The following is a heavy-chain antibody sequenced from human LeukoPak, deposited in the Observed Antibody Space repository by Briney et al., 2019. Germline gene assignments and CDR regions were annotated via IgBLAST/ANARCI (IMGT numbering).Heavy chain of an antibody. Sequence: GGSLTLSCPASGFSVSNNYMSWVRQARGKGLEWVSTINRDGPTFHADSVKGRFTISRDNSRNTLYLQMNSLRAEDTAVYYCGRGGYDMYDWGQGTTVSVSS. CDR3: GRGGYDMYD. CDR2: INRDGPT. D-gene: IGHD2-2*01. V-gene: IGHV3-66*01. CDR1: GFSVSNNY. J-gene: IGHJ6*02.